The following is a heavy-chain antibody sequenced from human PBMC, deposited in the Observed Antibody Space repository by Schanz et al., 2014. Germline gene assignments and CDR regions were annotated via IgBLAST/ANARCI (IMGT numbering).Heavy chain of an antibody. CDR2: ISGSGGST. J-gene: IGHJ4*02. CDR3: ARDHTTESYYSAGPPIDY. D-gene: IGHD1-26*01. Sequence: EVHLLDSGGGLVQPGGSLRLSCAASGFTFSSYAMSWVRQAPGKGLEWVSAISGSGGSTYYADSVKGRFTISRDNSKNTLFLQMNSLRAEDTAVYYCARDHTTESYYSAGPPIDYWGQGTLXTVSS. V-gene: IGHV3-23*01. CDR1: GFTFSSYA.